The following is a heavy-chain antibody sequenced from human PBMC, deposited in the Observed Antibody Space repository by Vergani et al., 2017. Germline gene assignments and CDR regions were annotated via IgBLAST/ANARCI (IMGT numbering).Heavy chain of an antibody. J-gene: IGHJ4*02. D-gene: IGHD2-15*01. V-gene: IGHV3-23*01. CDR3: APTPGRYCSGGRCYPFDY. CDR2: ISGSGGST. Sequence: EVQLLESGGGLVQPGGSLRLSCAASGFTFSSYAMSWVRQAPGKGLEWVSAISGSGGSTYYAESVKGRFTISRDNSKNTLYLQMNSLRAEDTAVYYCAPTPGRYCSGGRCYPFDYWGQGTLVTVSS. CDR1: GFTFSSYA.